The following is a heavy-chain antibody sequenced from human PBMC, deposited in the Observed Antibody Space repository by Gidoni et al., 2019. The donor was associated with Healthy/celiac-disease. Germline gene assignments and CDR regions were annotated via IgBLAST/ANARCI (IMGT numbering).Heavy chain of an antibody. CDR1: GGAIRSSSYY. V-gene: IGHV4-39*01. D-gene: IGHD2-15*01. CDR2: IYYSGST. Sequence: QLQLQESGPGLVKPSVTLSLTCTVSGGAIRSSSYYWGWIRQPPGKGLEWIVSIYYSGSTYYHPSLKSRVTISVDTSKNQFSPKLSSVTAADTAVYYCARAKWPNPGAFDIWGQGTMVTVSS. CDR3: ARAKWPNPGAFDI. J-gene: IGHJ3*02.